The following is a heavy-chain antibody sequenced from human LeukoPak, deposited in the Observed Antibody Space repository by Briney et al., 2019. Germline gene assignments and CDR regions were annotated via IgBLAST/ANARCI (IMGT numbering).Heavy chain of an antibody. Sequence: ASVKVSCKASGYTFTGYYMHWVRQAPGQGLGWMGWINPNSGGTNYAQKFQGRVTMTRDTSISTAYMELSRLRSDDTAVYYCARGDYYDSSGYHHYFDYWGQGTLVTVSS. D-gene: IGHD3-22*01. CDR3: ARGDYYDSSGYHHYFDY. CDR2: INPNSGGT. V-gene: IGHV1-2*02. CDR1: GYTFTGYY. J-gene: IGHJ4*02.